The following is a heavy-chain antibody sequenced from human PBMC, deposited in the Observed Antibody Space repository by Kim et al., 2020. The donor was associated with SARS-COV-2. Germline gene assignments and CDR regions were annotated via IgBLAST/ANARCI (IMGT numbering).Heavy chain of an antibody. V-gene: IGHV3-30*07. CDR3: ARDRVGYCGGDCYSDY. D-gene: IGHD2-21*02. J-gene: IGHJ4*02. Sequence: VKGRFTIPRDNPKNTLYLQMNSRRAEDTAVYYCARDRVGYCGGDCYSDYWGQGTLVTVSS.